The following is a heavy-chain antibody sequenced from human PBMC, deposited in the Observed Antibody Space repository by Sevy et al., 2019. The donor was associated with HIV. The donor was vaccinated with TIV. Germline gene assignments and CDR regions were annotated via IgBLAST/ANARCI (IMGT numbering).Heavy chain of an antibody. V-gene: IGHV3-30-3*01. CDR2: ISYDEGDK. CDR1: GFAFSDYFA. Sequence: GGSLRLSCAASGFAFSDYFAMHWVRQAPGKGLEWVALISYDEGDKSYADSVKGRFTISRDNFKNTLYLQMNSLTTEDTAVYYCARPRANYVDHYFFFAMDVWGQGTTVTVSS. D-gene: IGHD4-17*01. J-gene: IGHJ6*02. CDR3: ARPRANYVDHYFFFAMDV.